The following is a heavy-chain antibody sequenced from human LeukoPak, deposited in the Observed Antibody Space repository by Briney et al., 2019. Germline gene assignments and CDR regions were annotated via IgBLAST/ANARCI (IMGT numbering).Heavy chain of an antibody. D-gene: IGHD4-17*01. Sequence: GGSLRLSCAASGFTFSSYSMNWVRQAPGKGLEWVSYISSGSTTIYYADSVKGRFTISRDNAKNSLYLQMNSLRDEDTAVYYCARDLRSYGDQASDYWGQGTLVTVSS. CDR1: GFTFSSYS. CDR3: ARDLRSYGDQASDY. V-gene: IGHV3-48*02. J-gene: IGHJ4*02. CDR2: ISSGSTTI.